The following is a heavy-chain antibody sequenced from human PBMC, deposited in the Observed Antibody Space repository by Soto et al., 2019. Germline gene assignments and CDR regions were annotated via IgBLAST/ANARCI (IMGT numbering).Heavy chain of an antibody. CDR1: GGSISSYY. Sequence: SETLSLTCTVSGGSISSYYWSWIRQPPGKGLEWIGYIYYSGGTNYNPSLKSRVTISVDTSKNQFSLKLRSVTAADTAVYYCARLVRGGQYSYGLAPGRFFDYWGQGTLVTVSS. CDR2: IYYSGGT. J-gene: IGHJ4*02. CDR3: ARLVRGGQYSYGLAPGRFFDY. D-gene: IGHD5-18*01. V-gene: IGHV4-59*12.